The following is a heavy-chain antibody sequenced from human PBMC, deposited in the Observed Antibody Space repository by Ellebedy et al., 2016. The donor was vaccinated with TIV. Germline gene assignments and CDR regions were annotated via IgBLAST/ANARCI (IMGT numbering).Heavy chain of an antibody. Sequence: GGSLRLSCAGSGFMLDSYAMYWVRQAPGKGLDWVAMISFDGDNIYYADSVKGRFTVSRDNSKGTLFLQMNDLRPADTDVYYCCRGDSAMTFDDWGQGTLVTVSA. CDR1: GFMLDSYA. CDR3: CRGDSAMTFDD. CDR2: ISFDGDNI. V-gene: IGHV3-30*07. D-gene: IGHD3/OR15-3a*01. J-gene: IGHJ4*02.